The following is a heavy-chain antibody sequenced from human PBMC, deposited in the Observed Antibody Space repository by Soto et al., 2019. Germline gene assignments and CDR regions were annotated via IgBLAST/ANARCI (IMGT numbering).Heavy chain of an antibody. J-gene: IGHJ4*02. CDR1: GGSFSGYY. V-gene: IGHV4-34*01. CDR3: ARGRYYYDSSGHWYYFDY. CDR2: INHSGST. Sequence: PSETLSLTCAVYGGSFSGYYWSWIRQPPGKGLEWIGEINHSGSTNYNPSLKSRVTISVDTSKNQFSLKLSSVTAADTAVYYCARGRYYYDSSGHWYYFDYWGQGTLVTVS. D-gene: IGHD3-22*01.